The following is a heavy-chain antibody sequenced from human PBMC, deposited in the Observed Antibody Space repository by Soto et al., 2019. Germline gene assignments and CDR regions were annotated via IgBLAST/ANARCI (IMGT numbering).Heavy chain of an antibody. CDR1: GFAFDSYG. J-gene: IGHJ4*02. V-gene: IGHV3-30*18. CDR3: AKDRYTGQYGDFLY. D-gene: IGHD4-17*01. Sequence: QVQLEESGGGMVQPGRSLRLSCAAAGFAFDSYGMHWVRQAPGKGLEWVAVITYDGRNKYYADSVKGRFTISRDNSKNTLFLQMDSLRAEDTAVYYCAKDRYTGQYGDFLYWGQGTLVTVS. CDR2: ITYDGRNK.